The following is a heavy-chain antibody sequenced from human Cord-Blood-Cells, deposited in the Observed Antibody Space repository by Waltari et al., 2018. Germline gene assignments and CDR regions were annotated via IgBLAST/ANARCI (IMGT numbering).Heavy chain of an antibody. CDR3: ASKTPGGYYVY. V-gene: IGHV1-69*01. CDR2: VIPIFGTA. D-gene: IGHD3-3*01. J-gene: IGHJ4*02. CDR1: GGTFSSYA. Sequence: QVQLVQSGAEVKKPGSSVKASCKASGGTFSSYAISGVRQAPGQGLEWMGGVIPIFGTANDAQKFQGRVTITADESTSTAYMELSSLRSEDTAVYYCASKTPGGYYVYWGQGTLVTVSS.